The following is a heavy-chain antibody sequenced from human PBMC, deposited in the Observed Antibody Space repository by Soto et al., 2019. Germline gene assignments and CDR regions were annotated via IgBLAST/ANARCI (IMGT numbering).Heavy chain of an antibody. CDR1: GGSISSSSYY. CDR3: ARQVDYVDSSGYYRGYFDY. D-gene: IGHD3-22*01. CDR2: IYYSGST. V-gene: IGHV4-39*01. J-gene: IGHJ4*02. Sequence: SETLSLTCTVSGGSISSSSYYWVLIRQPPGKGLEWIGSIYYSGSTYYNPSLKSRVTISVDTSKNQFSLKLSSVTAADTAVYYCARQVDYVDSSGYYRGYFDYWGQGTRVTLFS.